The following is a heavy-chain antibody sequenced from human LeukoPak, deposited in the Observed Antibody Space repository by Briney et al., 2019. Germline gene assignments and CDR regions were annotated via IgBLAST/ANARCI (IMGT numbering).Heavy chain of an antibody. CDR1: EYTFTGYY. J-gene: IGHJ5*02. CDR3: ARGRLGLVRGSWFDP. CDR2: INPHSGDT. V-gene: IGHV1-2*02. Sequence: ASVKVSCKASEYTFTGYYLHWVRQAPGQGLEWMGWINPHSGDTDYAQKFQGRVTMTRDTSISTAYMELSRLRSDDTAVYYCARGRLGLVRGSWFDPWGQGTLVTVSS. D-gene: IGHD6-19*01.